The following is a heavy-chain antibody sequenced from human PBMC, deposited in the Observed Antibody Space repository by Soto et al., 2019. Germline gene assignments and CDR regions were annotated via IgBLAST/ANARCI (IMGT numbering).Heavy chain of an antibody. J-gene: IGHJ6*02. V-gene: IGHV1-69*06. D-gene: IGHD6-6*01. CDR3: ARFIAARPGDYYYYYGMDV. CDR1: GGTFSSYA. CDR2: IIPIFGTA. Sequence: ASVKVSCKASGGTFSSYAISWVRQAPGQGLEWMGGIIPIFGTANYAQKFQGRVTITADKSTSTAYMELSSLRSEDTAVYYYARFIAARPGDYYYYYGMDVWGQGTTVTVSS.